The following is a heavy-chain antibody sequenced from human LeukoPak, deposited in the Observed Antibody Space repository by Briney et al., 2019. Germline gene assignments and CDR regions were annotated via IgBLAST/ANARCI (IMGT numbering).Heavy chain of an antibody. Sequence: GGSLRFSCSASGFTFSSNAMSWVPHAPGKGLEWVSAISGSSGSTYYAVSVKGRFTTYRANTKNTLDLQMNSLRAEDTAVYYYAADGARTVVRPYGMDVWGQGNRVTVSS. CDR2: ISGSSGST. V-gene: IGHV3-23*01. CDR3: AADGARTVVRPYGMDV. J-gene: IGHJ6*02. D-gene: IGHD4-23*01. CDR1: GFTFSSNA.